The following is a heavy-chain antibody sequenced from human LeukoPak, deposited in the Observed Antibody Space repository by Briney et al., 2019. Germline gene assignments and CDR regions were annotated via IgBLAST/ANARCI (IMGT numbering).Heavy chain of an antibody. V-gene: IGHV1-58*02. D-gene: IGHD3-22*01. CDR2: IVVGSGNT. CDR3: AAEDYYDSSGHYRPFDS. Sequence: SVKVSCKASGFTFTSSAMQWGRQARGQRLEWIGWIVVGSGNTNYAQKFQERVTITRDMSTSTAYMELSSLRSEDTAVYYCAAEDYYDSSGHYRPFDSWGQGTLVTVSS. CDR1: GFTFTSSA. J-gene: IGHJ4*02.